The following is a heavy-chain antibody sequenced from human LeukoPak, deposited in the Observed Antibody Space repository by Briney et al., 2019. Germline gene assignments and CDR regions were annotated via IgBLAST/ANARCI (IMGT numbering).Heavy chain of an antibody. CDR1: GGTFSSYA. CDR3: ARDGRDYYDSSGARSDY. J-gene: IGHJ4*02. V-gene: IGHV1-69*04. CDR2: IIPILGIA. Sequence: SVKASCKASGGTFSSYAISWVRQAPGQGLEWMGRIIPILGIANYAQKFQGRVTITADKSTSTAYMELSSLRSEDTAVYYCARDGRDYYDSSGARSDYWGQGTLVTVSS. D-gene: IGHD3-22*01.